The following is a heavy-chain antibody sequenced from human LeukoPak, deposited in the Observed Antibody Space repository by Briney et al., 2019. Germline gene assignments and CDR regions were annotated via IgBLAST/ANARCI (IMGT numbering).Heavy chain of an antibody. Sequence: GGPLRLSCAASGFTFSAYWMSWVRQAPGKGLEWVANIKQDGSDKYYADSVKGRFTISRDNAKNSLYLQRNSLRAEDTGVYYCARKTVVGSYFDYWGQGTPVTVSS. J-gene: IGHJ4*02. CDR2: IKQDGSDK. CDR3: ARKTVVGSYFDY. V-gene: IGHV3-7*03. D-gene: IGHD4-23*01. CDR1: GFTFSAYW.